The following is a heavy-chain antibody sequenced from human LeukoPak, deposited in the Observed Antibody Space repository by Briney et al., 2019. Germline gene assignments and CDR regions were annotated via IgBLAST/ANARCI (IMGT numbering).Heavy chain of an antibody. CDR2: ISYDGSNK. CDR1: GFTFSSYG. V-gene: IGHV3-30*18. D-gene: IGHD5-12*01. CDR3: AKALYSGYEGDLDY. Sequence: GRSLRLSCAASGFTFSSYGMHWVRQAPGKGLEWVAVISYDGSNKYYADSVKGRFTISRDNSKNTLYLQMNSLRAEDTAVYYCAKALYSGYEGDLDYWGQGTLVTVSS. J-gene: IGHJ4*02.